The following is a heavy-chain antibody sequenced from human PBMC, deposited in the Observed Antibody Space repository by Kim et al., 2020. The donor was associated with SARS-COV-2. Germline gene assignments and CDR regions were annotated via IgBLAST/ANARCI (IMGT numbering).Heavy chain of an antibody. D-gene: IGHD2-15*01. Sequence: GGSLRLSCAASGFTFSSYSMNWVRQAPGKGLEWVSSISSSSSYIYYADSVKGRFTISRDNAKNSLYLQMNSLRAEDTAVYYCARGGGSCCGFDPWGQGTLVTVDS. CDR2: ISSSSSYI. CDR1: GFTFSSYS. CDR3: ARGGGSCCGFDP. V-gene: IGHV3-21*01. J-gene: IGHJ5*02.